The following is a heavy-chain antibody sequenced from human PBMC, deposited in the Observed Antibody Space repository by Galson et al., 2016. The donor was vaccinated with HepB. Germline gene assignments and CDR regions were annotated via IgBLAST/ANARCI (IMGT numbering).Heavy chain of an antibody. J-gene: IGHJ4*02. CDR3: VTDLEQSGSYIY. CDR2: IHSKSDGGAT. CDR1: GFNFRAAW. Sequence: SLRLSCAASGFNFRAAWMTWIRQPPGKGLGWVGRIHSKSDGGATEYSPPVKGRFSLSRDDSRKTLYLQMNSLKRDDTGVYYCVTDLEQSGSYIYWGQGTLFTVFS. D-gene: IGHD1-26*01. V-gene: IGHV3-15*01.